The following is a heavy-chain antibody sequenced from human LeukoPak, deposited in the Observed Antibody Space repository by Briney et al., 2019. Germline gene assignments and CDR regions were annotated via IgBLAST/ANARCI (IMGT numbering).Heavy chain of an antibody. CDR3: ARDSRITMIMGYEDY. CDR1: GFTVSSDY. D-gene: IGHD3-22*01. V-gene: IGHV3-23*01. J-gene: IGHJ4*02. Sequence: GGSLRLSCAASGFTVSSDYMNWVRQAPGKGLEWVSAISDNGYDTFYADSVKGRFTISRDNSKNAVYLQMNSLRAEDTAIYYCARDSRITMIMGYEDYWGQGTLVTVSS. CDR2: ISDNGYDT.